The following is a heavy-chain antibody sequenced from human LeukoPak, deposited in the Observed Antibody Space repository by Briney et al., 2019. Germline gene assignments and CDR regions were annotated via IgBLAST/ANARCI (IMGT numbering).Heavy chain of an antibody. J-gene: IGHJ4*02. Sequence: GGSLRLSCAASGFTFSTYWMSWVRQAPGKGLEWVANIKQDGSEKYYLASVKGRFTISRDNAKNSLYLQMNSLRAEDTAVYFCTREAAAGIDYWGQGTLVTVSS. CDR2: IKQDGSEK. CDR1: GFTFSTYW. V-gene: IGHV3-7*01. CDR3: TREAAAGIDY. D-gene: IGHD6-13*01.